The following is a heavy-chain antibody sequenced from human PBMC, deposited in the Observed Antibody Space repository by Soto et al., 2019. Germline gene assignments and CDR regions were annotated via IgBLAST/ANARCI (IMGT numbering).Heavy chain of an antibody. D-gene: IGHD3-22*01. Sequence: SETLSLTCTVSGASISSGGYYWSWIRQHPGKGLEWLGYIYDSGTTYYNPSLESRLAISVDTSKDQFSLKLTSVTAADTAVYYCARASVSSSTYYFQFDYWGQGTLVTVSS. J-gene: IGHJ4*02. CDR2: IYDSGTT. V-gene: IGHV4-31*03. CDR3: ARASVSSSTYYFQFDY. CDR1: GASISSGGYY.